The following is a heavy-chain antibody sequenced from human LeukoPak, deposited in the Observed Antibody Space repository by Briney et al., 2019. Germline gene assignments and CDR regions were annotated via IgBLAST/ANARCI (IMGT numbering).Heavy chain of an antibody. CDR3: ARLRGSSLYLGGGHFDY. V-gene: IGHV4-34*04. Sequence: PSETLSLTCAVYGGSLSGSYWSWIRHPPGKGLGWIREINHSGRTNNNPSLKSRATISVDTSKSQVSLKLSSVTAADTAVYYCARLRGSSLYLGGGHFDYWGQGTLVTVSS. CDR1: GGSLSGSY. D-gene: IGHD6-13*01. J-gene: IGHJ4*02. CDR2: INHSGRT.